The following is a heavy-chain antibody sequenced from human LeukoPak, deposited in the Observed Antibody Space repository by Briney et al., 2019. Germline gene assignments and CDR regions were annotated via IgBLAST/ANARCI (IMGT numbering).Heavy chain of an antibody. J-gene: IGHJ3*02. CDR2: IYPGDSDT. V-gene: IGHV5-51*01. D-gene: IGHD2-2*01. Sequence: GESLKISCKGSGYSFTSYWIGWVRQMPGKGLEWMGIIYPGDSDTRYSPSFQGQVTISADKSISTAYLQWSSLKASDTAMYYCARQDEPHCSSTSCQGHFAFDIWGQGTMVTVSS. CDR3: ARQDEPHCSSTSCQGHFAFDI. CDR1: GYSFTSYW.